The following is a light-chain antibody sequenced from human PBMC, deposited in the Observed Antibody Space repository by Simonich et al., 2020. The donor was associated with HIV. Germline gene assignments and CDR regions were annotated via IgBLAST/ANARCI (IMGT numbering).Light chain of an antibody. J-gene: IGKJ4*01. CDR3: LQDYTYPLT. Sequence: EIVLTQSPDFQSVTPKEKVTITCRASQSIGSSLHWYQQKPDQSPKLLIKYASQSISGVPSRFSGSGSGTDFTLTISSLQPEDFATYYCLQDYTYPLTFGGGTKVEI. CDR1: QSIGSS. V-gene: IGKV6-21*02. CDR2: YAS.